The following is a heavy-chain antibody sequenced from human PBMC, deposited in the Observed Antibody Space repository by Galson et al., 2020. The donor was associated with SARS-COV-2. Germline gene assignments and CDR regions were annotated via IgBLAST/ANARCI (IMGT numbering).Heavy chain of an antibody. CDR1: GFTFTSSV. CDR3: ARDKRGTTIRWFDH. CDR2: ILYDGGKT. D-gene: IGHD2-21*02. Sequence: TGGSLRLSCAASGFTFTSSVMYWVRQAPGKGLEWVAAILYDGGKTYYADSVKGRFTISRDNSKNTLYLEMNSLRVEDTAMYYCARDKRGTTIRWFDHWGQGTLVTVSS. J-gene: IGHJ5*02. V-gene: IGHV3-30-3*01.